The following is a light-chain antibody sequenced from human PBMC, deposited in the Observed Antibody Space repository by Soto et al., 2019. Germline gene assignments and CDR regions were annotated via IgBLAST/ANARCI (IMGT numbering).Light chain of an antibody. CDR3: CSYAGSSTPLI. V-gene: IGLV2-23*02. Sequence: QSALTQPASVSGSPGQSITISCTGTSSDVGSYNRVSWYQQHPGKAPKLMIYEVSKRPSGVSNRFSGSKSGTTASLTISGLQAEYEADYYCCSYAGSSTPLICGTGTKLTVL. CDR2: EVS. CDR1: SSDVGSYNR. J-gene: IGLJ1*01.